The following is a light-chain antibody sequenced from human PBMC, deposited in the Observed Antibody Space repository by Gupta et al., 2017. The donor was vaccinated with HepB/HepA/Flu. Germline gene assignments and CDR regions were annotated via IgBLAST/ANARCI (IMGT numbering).Light chain of an antibody. CDR2: KVS. J-gene: IGKJ4*01. CDR1: QSLVYSDVNTY. Sequence: DVVMTPSPPSLPVTLGQPASISCRSSQSLVYSDVNTYLIWFQQRPGQSPRRLIYKVSNRDSGVPDRFSGSGSGADFTMKISRVEAEDVGIDYCMQGSNWPPTFGAGTKVEIK. V-gene: IGKV2-30*01. CDR3: MQGSNWPPT.